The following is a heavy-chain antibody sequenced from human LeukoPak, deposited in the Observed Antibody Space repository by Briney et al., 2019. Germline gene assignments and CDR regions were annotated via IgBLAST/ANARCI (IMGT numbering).Heavy chain of an antibody. CDR2: IYYSGST. Sequence: PETLSLTCTVSGGSISSYYWSWIRQPPGKGLEWIGYIYYSGSTNYKPSLKSRVTISVDTSKNQFSLKLTSVTAADTAVYYCAGGNDYGDAFDIWGQGTMVTVSS. J-gene: IGHJ3*02. V-gene: IGHV4-59*08. CDR3: AGGNDYGDAFDI. D-gene: IGHD4-17*01. CDR1: GGSISSYY.